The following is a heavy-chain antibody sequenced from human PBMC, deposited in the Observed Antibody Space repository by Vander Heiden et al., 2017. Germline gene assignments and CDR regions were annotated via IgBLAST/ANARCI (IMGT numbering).Heavy chain of an antibody. CDR1: GGSISSSSYY. D-gene: IGHD2-21*02. J-gene: IGHJ3*02. CDR2: IYYSGSN. Sequence: QLQLQEPGPGLVKPSETLSLTCTVSGGSISSSSYYWGWLRQPPGKGLEWIGSIYYSGSNYYNPSLKSRGTISVDTSKNQFSLKLSSVTAADTAVYYCARSLIGVVTAKGGREDAFDIWGQGTMVTVSS. CDR3: ARSLIGVVTAKGGREDAFDI. V-gene: IGHV4-39*01.